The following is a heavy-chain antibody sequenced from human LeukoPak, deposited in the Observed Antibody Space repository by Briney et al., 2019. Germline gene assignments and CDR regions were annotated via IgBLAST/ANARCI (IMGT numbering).Heavy chain of an antibody. Sequence: GGSLRLSCAASGFTFSNYGMSWVRQAPGKGLEWVSAISGSGVTTYYADSVKGRFTISRDNAKNSLYLQMNSLRAEDTAVYYCARDVYYYDSSGYFLFDYWGQGTLVTVSS. J-gene: IGHJ4*02. CDR3: ARDVYYYDSSGYFLFDY. V-gene: IGHV3-23*01. CDR2: ISGSGVTT. D-gene: IGHD3-22*01. CDR1: GFTFSNYG.